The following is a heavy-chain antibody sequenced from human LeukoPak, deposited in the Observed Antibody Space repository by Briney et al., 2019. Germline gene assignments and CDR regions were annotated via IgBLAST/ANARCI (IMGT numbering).Heavy chain of an antibody. Sequence: ASVKVSCKASGYTFTGYYIHWVRQAPGQGLKWMGWINPNGGGTNYAQKFQGRVTMTGDTSISTAYMELGGLRYDDTAVYYCARVSSSGDYYDNWGQGTLVTVSS. CDR3: ARVSSSGDYYDN. V-gene: IGHV1-2*02. CDR1: GYTFTGYY. D-gene: IGHD3-10*01. J-gene: IGHJ4*02. CDR2: INPNGGGT.